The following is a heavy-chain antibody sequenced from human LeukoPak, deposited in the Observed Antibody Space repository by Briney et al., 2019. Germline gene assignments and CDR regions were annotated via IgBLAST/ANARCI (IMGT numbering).Heavy chain of an antibody. J-gene: IGHJ3*02. CDR2: INPSGGST. Sequence: ASVKVSCKASGYTFTSYYMHWVRQAPGQGLEWMGIINPSGGSTSYAQKFQGRVTMTRDTSTSTVYMELSSLRSEDTAVYYCATNYDFWSGYYTVNAFDIWGQGTMVTVSS. D-gene: IGHD3-3*01. CDR1: GYTFTSYY. CDR3: ATNYDFWSGYYTVNAFDI. V-gene: IGHV1-46*01.